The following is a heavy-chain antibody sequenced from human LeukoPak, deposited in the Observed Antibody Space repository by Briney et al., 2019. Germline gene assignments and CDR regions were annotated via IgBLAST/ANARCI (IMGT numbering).Heavy chain of an antibody. J-gene: IGHJ6*03. Sequence: PSETLSLTCTVSGYSISSGYYWGWIRQPPGKGLEWIGSIYHSGSTYYNPSLKSRVTISVDTSKNQFSLKLSSVTAADTAVYYCARVPPVPYYDILTGYAGMKYYYYMDVWGKGTTVTISS. CDR3: ARVPPVPYYDILTGYAGMKYYYYMDV. CDR2: IYHSGST. D-gene: IGHD3-9*01. V-gene: IGHV4-38-2*02. CDR1: GYSISSGYY.